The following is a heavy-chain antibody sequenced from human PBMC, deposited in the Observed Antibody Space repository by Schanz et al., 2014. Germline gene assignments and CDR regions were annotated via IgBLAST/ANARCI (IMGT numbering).Heavy chain of an antibody. CDR1: GFTFSTYA. CDR3: ARGTDWNLHY. J-gene: IGHJ4*02. Sequence: VQLLQFGGGVVQPGRSLRLSCAASGFTFSTYAMSWVRQAPGKGLEWVSTIGYLGDTYYPDSVKGRFTVSRDSGQNSLYLQMNSLRAGDTAVYYCARGTDWNLHYWGQGALVTVSA. D-gene: IGHD1-1*01. CDR2: IGYLGDT. V-gene: IGHV3-13*01.